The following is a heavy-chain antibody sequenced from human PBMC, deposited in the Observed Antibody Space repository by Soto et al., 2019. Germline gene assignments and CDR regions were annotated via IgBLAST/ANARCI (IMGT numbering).Heavy chain of an antibody. CDR1: GFTVSSNY. D-gene: IGHD3-9*01. CDR2: IYDTGST. V-gene: IGHV3-53*01. Sequence: LRLSCAASGFTVSSNYMNWVRQAPGKGLEWVSVIYDTGSTYYADSVRGRFTISRDNSKNTLYLQMNSLRAEDTAVYYCARDMIGDILPTYYKVYYYAMDVWGQGTTVTVSS. CDR3: ARDMIGDILPTYYKVYYYAMDV. J-gene: IGHJ6*02.